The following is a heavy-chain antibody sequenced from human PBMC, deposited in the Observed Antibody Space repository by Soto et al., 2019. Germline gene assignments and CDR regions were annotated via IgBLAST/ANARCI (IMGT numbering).Heavy chain of an antibody. CDR1: GGSISSYY. CDR3: ARAQITMVRGVIGPFDY. Sequence: SETLSLTCTVSGGSISSYYWSWIRQPPGKGLEWIGYIYYSGSTNYNPSLKSRVTISVDTSKNQFSLKLSSVTAADTAVYYCARAQITMVRGVIGPFDYWGQGTLATVSP. D-gene: IGHD3-10*01. V-gene: IGHV4-59*01. CDR2: IYYSGST. J-gene: IGHJ4*02.